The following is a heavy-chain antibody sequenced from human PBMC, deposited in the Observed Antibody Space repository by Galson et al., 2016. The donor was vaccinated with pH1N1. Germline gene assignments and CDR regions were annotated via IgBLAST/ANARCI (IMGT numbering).Heavy chain of an antibody. Sequence: SLRLSCAASGFIFSNSWMHWVRQAPGKGLLWVARTNGDGSNTNYADSVKGRFTISRDNSKNTLYLQLTSLRAEDTAVYYCATGILTGPDYWGQGTLVTVSS. CDR3: ATGILTGPDY. V-gene: IGHV3-74*01. J-gene: IGHJ4*02. D-gene: IGHD3-9*01. CDR2: TNGDGSNT. CDR1: GFIFSNSW.